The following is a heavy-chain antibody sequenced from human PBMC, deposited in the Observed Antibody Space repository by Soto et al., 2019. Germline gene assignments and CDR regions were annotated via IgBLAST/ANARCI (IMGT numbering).Heavy chain of an antibody. CDR2: VHYSGTT. CDR1: GGSIGGGGDY. V-gene: IGHV4-31*03. D-gene: IGHD3-9*01. CDR3: ARGWPSGAGWANWFDL. Sequence: QGQLQESGRGRVEPSQTLSLTCTFSGGSIGGGGDYWSWIRHHPGKGLEWIGYVHYSGTTYYNPSPKSRLNLSVDTSKTQFSLNLRTVTAADSAVYYCARGWPSGAGWANWFDLWGQGTLVTVSS. J-gene: IGHJ5*02.